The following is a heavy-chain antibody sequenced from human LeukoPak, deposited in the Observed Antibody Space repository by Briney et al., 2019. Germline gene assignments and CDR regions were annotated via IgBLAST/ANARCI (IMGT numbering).Heavy chain of an antibody. CDR3: ARGRIAARPLYNWFDP. CDR1: GGSFSGYY. V-gene: IGHV4-34*01. J-gene: IGHJ5*02. CDR2: INHSGST. Sequence: KASETLSLTCAVYGGSFSGYYWSWIRQPPGKGLEWIGEINHSGSTNYNPSLKSRVTISVDTSKNQFSLKLSSVTAADTAVYYCARGRIAARPLYNWFDPWGQGTLVTVSS. D-gene: IGHD6-6*01.